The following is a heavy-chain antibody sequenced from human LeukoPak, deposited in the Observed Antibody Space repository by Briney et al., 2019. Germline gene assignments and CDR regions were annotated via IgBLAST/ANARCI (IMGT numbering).Heavy chain of an antibody. D-gene: IGHD6-6*01. CDR1: GFTFSSYA. J-gene: IGHJ6*03. CDR2: ISASGGST. CDR3: AKAYSSSDYYCMDV. Sequence: GGSLRLSCAASGFTFSSYAMSWVRQAPGKGLEWVSAISASGGSTYYADSMKGRFTISRDNSKNTLYLQMSSLRAEDTAVYYCAKAYSSSDYYCMDVWGKGTTVTVSS. V-gene: IGHV3-23*01.